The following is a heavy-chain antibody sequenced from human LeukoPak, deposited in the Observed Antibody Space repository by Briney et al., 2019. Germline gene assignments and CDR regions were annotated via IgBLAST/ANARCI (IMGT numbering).Heavy chain of an antibody. V-gene: IGHV4-59*08. CDR1: GASISSYY. Sequence: PSETLSLTCTVSGASISSYYRSWIRQPPGKGLEWIGYIYYSGSTNYNASLKSRVTISVDTSNNQFSLKLSSVTAADTAVYYCAKTGCSSSSCPNWFDPWGQGTLVTVSS. CDR2: IYYSGST. CDR3: AKTGCSSSSCPNWFDP. J-gene: IGHJ5*02. D-gene: IGHD2-2*01.